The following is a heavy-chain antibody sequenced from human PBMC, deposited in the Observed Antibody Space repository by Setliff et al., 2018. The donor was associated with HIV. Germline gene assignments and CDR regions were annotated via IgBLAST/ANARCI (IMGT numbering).Heavy chain of an antibody. CDR3: ARTRGAGGPFDI. D-gene: IGHD2-8*02. V-gene: IGHV4-31*03. CDR2: IYYSGST. CDR1: GGSFSSGGYY. J-gene: IGHJ3*02. Sequence: LSLPCTVSGGSFSSGGYYWSWIRQHPGKGLEWIGYIYYSGSTYNNPSLKSRITMSIDTSKNQFSLKLSSVTAADTAVYYCARTRGAGGPFDIWGQGTMVTVSS.